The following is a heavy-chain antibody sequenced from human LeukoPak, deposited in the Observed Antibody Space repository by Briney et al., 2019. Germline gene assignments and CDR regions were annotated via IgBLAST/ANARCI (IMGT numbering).Heavy chain of an antibody. D-gene: IGHD3-16*01. CDR3: AKSRPYTTPYGMDV. V-gene: IGHV3-53*01. J-gene: IGHJ6*02. CDR2: IYSGGST. CDR1: GFTVSSNY. Sequence: GGSLRLSCAASGFTVSSNYMSWVRQAPGKGLEWVSVIYSGGSTYYADSVKGRFTISRDNSKNTLYLQMNSLRAEDTAVYYCAKSRPYTTPYGMDVWGQGTTVTVSS.